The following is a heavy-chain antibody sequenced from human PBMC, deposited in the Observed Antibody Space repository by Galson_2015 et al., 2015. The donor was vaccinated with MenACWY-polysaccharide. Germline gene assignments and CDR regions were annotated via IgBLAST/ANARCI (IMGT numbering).Heavy chain of an antibody. D-gene: IGHD3-3*01. J-gene: IGHJ5*02. V-gene: IGHV3-23*01. CDR2: IRSSGTNT. CDR1: GFTFTSYA. CDR3: AKDSTDFWSVAGRFDH. Sequence: SLRLSCAASGFTFTSYAMSWVRQAPGKGLEWVSAIRSSGTNTYYADSVKGRFTISRDSSKNTLYLQMNSLRAEDTAVYYCAKDSTDFWSVAGRFDHWGQGTLVTVSS.